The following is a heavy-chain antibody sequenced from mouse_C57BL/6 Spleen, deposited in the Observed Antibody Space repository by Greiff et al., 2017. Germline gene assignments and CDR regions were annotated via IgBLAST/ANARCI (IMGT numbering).Heavy chain of an antibody. CDR2: ISSGGSYT. V-gene: IGHV5-6*01. CDR1: GFTFSSYG. D-gene: IGHD1-1*01. J-gene: IGHJ1*03. CDR3: GRPISAVVGYFDV. Sequence: EVHLVESGGDLVKPGGSLKLSCAASGFTFSSYGMSWVRQTPDKRLEWVATISSGGSYTYYPDSVKGRFTISTDNAKNTLYLQMSSLKSEDTAMNYCGRPISAVVGYFDVWGTGTTVTVSS.